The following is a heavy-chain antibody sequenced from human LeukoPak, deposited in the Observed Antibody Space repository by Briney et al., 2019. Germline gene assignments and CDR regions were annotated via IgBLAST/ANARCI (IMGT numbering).Heavy chain of an antibody. J-gene: IGHJ3*01. Sequence: GASVKVSCKASGYTFSNYGVTWVRQAPGQGLEWMGWISAFTGDRNYAQKFQGRVTMTRVTSTSTAYMELRSLRSDDTAVYYCGRDPNGDYIGAFDSGAKGQRSPSLQ. CDR1: GYTFSNYG. V-gene: IGHV1-18*01. D-gene: IGHD4-17*01. CDR2: ISAFTGDR. CDR3: GRDPNGDYIGAFDS.